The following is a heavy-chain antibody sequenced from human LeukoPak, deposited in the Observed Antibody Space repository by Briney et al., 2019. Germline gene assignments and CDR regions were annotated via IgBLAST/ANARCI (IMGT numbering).Heavy chain of an antibody. CDR3: ARSITMVRGVIIPYYYYMDV. CDR2: IYYSGST. CDR1: GGSISSSSYY. Sequence: SETLSLTCTVSGGSISSSSYYWGWIRQPPGKGLEWIGSIYYSGSTYYNPSLKSRVTISVDTSKNQFSLKLSSVTAADTAVYYCARSITMVRGVIIPYYYYMDVWGKGTTVTVSS. J-gene: IGHJ6*03. V-gene: IGHV4-39*07. D-gene: IGHD3-10*01.